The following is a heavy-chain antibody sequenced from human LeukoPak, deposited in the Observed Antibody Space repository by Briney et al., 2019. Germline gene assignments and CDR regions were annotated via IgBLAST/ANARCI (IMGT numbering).Heavy chain of an antibody. CDR2: FDPEDGET. CDR1: GYTLTELS. V-gene: IGHV1-24*01. CDR3: ATVPYGSGGGAFDI. D-gene: IGHD3-10*01. J-gene: IGHJ3*02. Sequence: ASVKVSCKVSGYTLTELSMHWVRQAPGKGLEWMGGFDPEDGETIYAQKFQGRVTMTEDTSTDTAYMELSSLRSEDTAVYYCATVPYGSGGGAFDIWGQGTMVTVSS.